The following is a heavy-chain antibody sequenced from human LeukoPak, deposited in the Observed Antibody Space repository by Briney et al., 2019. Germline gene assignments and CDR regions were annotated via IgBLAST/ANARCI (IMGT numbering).Heavy chain of an antibody. J-gene: IGHJ4*02. Sequence: GVSLRLSCAASGFTVSSNYMSWVRQAPGKGLEWVSVIYSGGSTYYADSVKGRFTISRDNSKNTLYLQMNSLRAEDTAVYYCARESVAPSKYYYDSSGYYLDYWGQGTLVTVSS. CDR3: ARESVAPSKYYYDSSGYYLDY. D-gene: IGHD3-22*01. V-gene: IGHV3-53*01. CDR2: IYSGGST. CDR1: GFTVSSNY.